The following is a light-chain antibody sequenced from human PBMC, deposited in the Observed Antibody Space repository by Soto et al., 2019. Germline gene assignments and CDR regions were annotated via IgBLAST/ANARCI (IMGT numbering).Light chain of an antibody. CDR1: QSVSRN. V-gene: IGKV3-15*01. J-gene: IGKJ1*01. CDR3: QQYNNWLWT. CDR2: DAS. Sequence: EIVMTQSPATLSVSPGEIATLSCRASQSVSRNVAWYQQKPGQAPRLLIHDASTRATGISVRFSGSGSGTAFTLTISSLQSEDFAVYYSQQYNNWLWTFGQGTKVEIK.